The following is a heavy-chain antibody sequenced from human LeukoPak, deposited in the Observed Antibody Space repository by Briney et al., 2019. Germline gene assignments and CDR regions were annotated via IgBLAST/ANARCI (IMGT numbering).Heavy chain of an antibody. J-gene: IGHJ6*03. D-gene: IGHD3-22*01. CDR2: INTNTGNP. V-gene: IGHV7-4-1*02. Sequence: ASVKVSCKASGYTFTSYAMNWVRQAPGQGLEWMGWINTNTGNPTYAQGFTGRFVFSLDTSVSTAYLQISSLKAEDTAVYYCARGLSGYSSHYYYYYYMDVWGKGTTVTVSS. CDR3: ARGLSGYSSHYYYYYYMDV. CDR1: GYTFTSYA.